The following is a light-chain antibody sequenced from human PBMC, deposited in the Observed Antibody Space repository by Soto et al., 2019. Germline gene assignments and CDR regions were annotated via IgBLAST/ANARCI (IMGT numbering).Light chain of an antibody. CDR1: QRVNSN. V-gene: IGKV3-15*01. J-gene: IGKJ1*01. CDR3: QQYNNWGT. CDR2: GAS. Sequence: EIVMTQSPATLSVSPGERATLSCRASQRVNSNLAWYQQKPGQAPRLLIYGASTRATGIPARFSGSGSGTEFTLTISSLQSEDFAVYYCQQYNNWGTFGQGTKVEIK.